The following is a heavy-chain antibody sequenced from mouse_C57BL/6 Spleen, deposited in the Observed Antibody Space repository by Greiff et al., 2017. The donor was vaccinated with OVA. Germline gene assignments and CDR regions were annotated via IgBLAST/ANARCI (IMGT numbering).Heavy chain of an antibody. CDR3: ASTMVTTRGVYYAMDD. CDR1: GYSITSGYY. D-gene: IGHD2-2*01. CDR2: ISYDGSN. J-gene: IGHJ4*01. V-gene: IGHV3-6*01. Sequence: EVKLQESGPGLVKPSQSLSLTCSVTGYSITSGYYWNWIRQFPGNKLEWMGYISYDGSNNYNPSLKNRISITRDTSKNQFFLKLNSVTTEDTATYYGASTMVTTRGVYYAMDDWGQGTSVTVSS.